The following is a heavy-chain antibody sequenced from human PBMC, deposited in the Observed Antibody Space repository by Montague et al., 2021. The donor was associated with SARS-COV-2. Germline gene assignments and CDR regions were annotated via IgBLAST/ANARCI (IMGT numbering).Heavy chain of an antibody. CDR1: GGSFSDYY. V-gene: IGHV4-34*01. D-gene: IGHD2-8*01. CDR2: MHQSGAT. CDR3: AGRQGALYHLDI. J-gene: IGHJ4*02. Sequence: SETLSLTCAVYGGSFSDYYWSWIRQSPGKGLEWIGEMHQSGATNYNPSRKSRATISVDTPNSQLSLRLNSVTAADTAVYYYAGRQGALYHLDIWGQGTLVTVSS.